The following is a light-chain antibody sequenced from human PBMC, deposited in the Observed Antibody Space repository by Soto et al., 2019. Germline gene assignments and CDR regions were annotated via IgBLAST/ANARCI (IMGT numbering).Light chain of an antibody. V-gene: IGLV1-44*01. CDR2: STS. J-gene: IGLJ1*01. Sequence: QSVLTQPPSASGTPGQIVASSCSGSSSNIGSNTVTWYQQLPGTAPKLLIYSTSQRSSGVPGRFSGSKSGASASLSISGLQSEDEADYYCAAWDDRLDVYVFGTGTRSPS. CDR3: AAWDDRLDVYV. CDR1: SSNIGSNT.